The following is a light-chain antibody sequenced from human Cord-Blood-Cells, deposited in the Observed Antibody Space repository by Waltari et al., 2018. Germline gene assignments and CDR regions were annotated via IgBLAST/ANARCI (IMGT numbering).Light chain of an antibody. CDR3: QQYGSSPLIT. V-gene: IGKV3-20*01. CDR1: QSVSSSY. J-gene: IGKJ3*01. CDR2: GAS. Sequence: EIVLTQSPGTLSLSPGERATLSCRASQSVSSSYLAWYQQKPGQAPRLLIYGASSSATGIPDRVSGSGSGTDFTLTISRLEPEDFAVYYCQQYGSSPLITFGPGTKVDIK.